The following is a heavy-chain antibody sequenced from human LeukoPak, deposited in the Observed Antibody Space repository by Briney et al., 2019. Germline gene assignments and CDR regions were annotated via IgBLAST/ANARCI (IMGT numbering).Heavy chain of an antibody. CDR3: ARRPVLLWFGESRNYYYYGMDV. J-gene: IGHJ6*02. D-gene: IGHD3-10*01. CDR1: GGSISSNNYF. V-gene: IGHV4-39*07. Sequence: SETLSLTCTVSGGSISSNNYFWGWIRQPPGKGLEWIGSIYDSGSTYYNPSLKSRVTISVDKSKNQFSLKLSSVTAADTAVYYCARRPVLLWFGESRNYYYYGMDVWGQGTTVTVSS. CDR2: IYDSGST.